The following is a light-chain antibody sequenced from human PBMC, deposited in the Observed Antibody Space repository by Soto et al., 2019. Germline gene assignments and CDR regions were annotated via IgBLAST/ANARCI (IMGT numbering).Light chain of an antibody. V-gene: IGLV2-11*01. CDR1: SSDVGGYNY. CDR3: CSYAGSYPYV. Sequence: QSALTQPRSVSGSPGQSVTISCTGTSSDVGGYNYVSWYQQHPGKAPKLRIYDVSKRPSGVPDRFSGSKSGNTASLTISGLQAEDEADYYCCSYAGSYPYVFATGTKVTVL. CDR2: DVS. J-gene: IGLJ1*01.